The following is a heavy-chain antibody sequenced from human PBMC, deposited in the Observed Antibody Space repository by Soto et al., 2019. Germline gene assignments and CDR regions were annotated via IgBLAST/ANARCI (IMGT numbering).Heavy chain of an antibody. J-gene: IGHJ4*02. V-gene: IGHV4-4*02. CDR1: GGSISSSNW. D-gene: IGHD3-22*01. CDR3: ARVTYYHDSSGSVGFGY. Sequence: SETLSLTCAVSGGSISSSNWWSWVRQPPGKGLEWIGEIYHSGSTYYNPSLKSRVTISVDKSKNQFSLKLSSVTAADTAVYYCARVTYYHDSSGSVGFGYWGQGTLVTVSS. CDR2: IYHSGST.